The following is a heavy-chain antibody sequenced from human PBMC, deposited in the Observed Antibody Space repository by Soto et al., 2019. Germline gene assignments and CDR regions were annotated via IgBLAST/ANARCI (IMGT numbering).Heavy chain of an antibody. CDR3: ATSSYGGRGYYYYGMDV. V-gene: IGHV1-8*01. J-gene: IGHJ6*02. CDR2: MNPNSGNT. CDR1: GYTFTSYD. Sequence: ASVKVSCKASGYTFTSYDINWVRQATGQGLEWMGWMNPNSGNTGYAQKFQGRVTMTRNTSISTAYMELSSLRSKDTAVYYCATSSYGGRGYYYYGMDVWGQGTTVTVSS. D-gene: IGHD5-18*01.